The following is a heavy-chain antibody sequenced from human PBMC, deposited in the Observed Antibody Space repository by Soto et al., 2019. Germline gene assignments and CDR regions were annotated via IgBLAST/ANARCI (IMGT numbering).Heavy chain of an antibody. CDR3: ARGLNYDSSGYYF. V-gene: IGHV4-4*02. CDR2: IYHSGRT. J-gene: IGHJ4*02. Sequence: SETLSLTCAVSGGSISSSNWWSWVRQPPGKGLEWIGEIYHSGRTNYNPSLKSRVTISVEKSKNQFSLKLSSVTAADTAVDYCARGLNYDSSGYYFWGQGTLVTVSS. D-gene: IGHD3-22*01. CDR1: GGSISSSNW.